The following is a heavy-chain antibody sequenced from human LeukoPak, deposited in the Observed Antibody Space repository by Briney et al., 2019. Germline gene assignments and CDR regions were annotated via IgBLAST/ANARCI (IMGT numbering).Heavy chain of an antibody. CDR1: GDSISSYY. J-gene: IGHJ4*02. CDR2: IYTSGST. V-gene: IGHV4-4*07. Sequence: SETLSLTCTVSGDSISSYYWSWIRQPPGEGLEWVGRIYTSGSTNYNPSPQSRVTMSVDTSKNQCSLKLSSVTAADTAVYYCARGRGEWGQGTLVTASS. CDR3: ARGRGE.